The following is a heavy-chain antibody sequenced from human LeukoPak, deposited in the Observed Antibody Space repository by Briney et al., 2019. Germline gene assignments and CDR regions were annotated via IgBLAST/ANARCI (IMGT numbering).Heavy chain of an antibody. J-gene: IGHJ4*02. CDR1: GGSISSYY. Sequence: PSETLSLTCTVSGGSISSYYWSWIRQPPGKGLEWIGYIYYSGSTNYNPSLKSRVTIVVDTSKNQFSLRLSSVTAADTAVYYCAKTPTALVRGGYYFDNWGRGTLVTVSS. V-gene: IGHV4-59*12. D-gene: IGHD6-6*01. CDR2: IYYSGST. CDR3: AKTPTALVRGGYYFDN.